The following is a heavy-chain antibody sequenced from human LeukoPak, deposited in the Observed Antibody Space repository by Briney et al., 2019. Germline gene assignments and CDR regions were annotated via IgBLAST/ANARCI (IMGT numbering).Heavy chain of an antibody. D-gene: IGHD2-2*01. CDR2: ISSSSSTI. CDR1: GFTFSSYS. V-gene: IGHV3-48*01. CDR3: ASERSDIVVVPALL. Sequence: GGSLRLSCAASGFTFSSYSMNWVRQAPGKGLEWVSYISSSSSTIYYADSVKGRFTISRDNAKNSLYLQMNSLRAEDTAVYYCASERSDIVVVPALLWGQGTLVTVSS. J-gene: IGHJ4*02.